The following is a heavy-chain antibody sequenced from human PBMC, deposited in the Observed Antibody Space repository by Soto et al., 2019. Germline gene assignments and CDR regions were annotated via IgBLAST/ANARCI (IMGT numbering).Heavy chain of an antibody. V-gene: IGHV4-4*07. CDR1: GGSIRSYY. CDR2: IYTSGST. Sequence: QVQLQESGPGLVKPSDTLSLTCNVSGGSIRSYYWSWVRQPAGKALEWIGRIYTSGSTNYNPSLRSRVSISVDTSKNQFSLTVTSVTAADTAVYYCAREGASGFGMDVWGQGTTVTVSS. J-gene: IGHJ6*02. CDR3: AREGASGFGMDV. D-gene: IGHD1-26*01.